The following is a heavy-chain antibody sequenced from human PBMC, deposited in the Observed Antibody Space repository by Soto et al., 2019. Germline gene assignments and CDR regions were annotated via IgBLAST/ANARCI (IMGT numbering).Heavy chain of an antibody. CDR2: IYYSGST. Sequence: SETLSLTCTVAGGSISSYYWSWIRQPPGKGLEWIGYIYYSGSTNYNPSLKSRVTISVDTSKNQFSLKLSSVTAADTAVYYCARAYGDYKPNWFDPWGQGTLVTVS. J-gene: IGHJ5*02. CDR1: GGSISSYY. CDR3: ARAYGDYKPNWFDP. V-gene: IGHV4-59*01. D-gene: IGHD4-17*01.